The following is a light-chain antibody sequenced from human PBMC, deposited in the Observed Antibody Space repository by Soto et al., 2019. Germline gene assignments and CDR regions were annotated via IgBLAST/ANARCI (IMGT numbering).Light chain of an antibody. CDR2: LEGSGNN. J-gene: IGLJ3*02. V-gene: IGLV4-60*03. Sequence: QLVLTQSSSASASLGSSVKLTCTLSSGHRSYTIAWHQQQPGKAPRYLMKLEGSGNNNKGSGVPDRFSGSSSVADRYLTISNLQSEDEADYYCETWDSNKWVFGGGTKLTVL. CDR1: SGHRSYT. CDR3: ETWDSNKWV.